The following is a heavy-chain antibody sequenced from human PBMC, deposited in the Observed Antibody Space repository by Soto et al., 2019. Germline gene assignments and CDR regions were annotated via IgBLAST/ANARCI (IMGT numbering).Heavy chain of an antibody. D-gene: IGHD4-17*01. V-gene: IGHV3-48*03. CDR3: ARDRDYGDYEGEVKWFDT. CDR2: ISSSGSTI. J-gene: IGHJ5*02. CDR1: GFTFRSYY. Sequence: XGCLRLTCAASGFTFRSYYMNWVRQAPGKGLEWVSYISSSGSTIYYADSVKGRFTISRDNAKNSLYLQMNSLRAEDTAVYYCARDRDYGDYEGEVKWFDTWGQGTLVTVSS.